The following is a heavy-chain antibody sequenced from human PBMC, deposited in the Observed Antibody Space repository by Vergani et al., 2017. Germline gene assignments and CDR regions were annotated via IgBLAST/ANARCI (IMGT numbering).Heavy chain of an antibody. J-gene: IGHJ4*02. CDR2: IRYDGSNK. CDR3: AKDSRDGYKKGGFDY. CDR1: GFTFSSYG. D-gene: IGHD5-24*01. V-gene: IGHV3-30*02. Sequence: QVQLVESGGGVVQPGGSLRLSCAASGFTFSSYGMHWVRQAPGKGLEWVAFIRYDGSNKYYADSVKGRFTISRDNSKNTLYLQMNSLRAEDTAVYYCAKDSRDGYKKGGFDYWCQGTLVTVSS.